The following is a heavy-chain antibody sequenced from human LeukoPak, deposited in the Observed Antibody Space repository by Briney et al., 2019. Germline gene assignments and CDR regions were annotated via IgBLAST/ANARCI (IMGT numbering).Heavy chain of an antibody. CDR3: ARDFRGYFDY. D-gene: IGHD3-10*01. Sequence: GRSLRLSCAASGFNFNSYSMHWGRQAPGKGLEWVAVISYDGSNDNYADSVKGRFTISRDNSKNTLYLQMNSLRAEDTAVFYCARDFRGYFDYWGQGTLVTVSS. CDR1: GFNFNSYS. J-gene: IGHJ4*02. CDR2: ISYDGSND. V-gene: IGHV3-30*04.